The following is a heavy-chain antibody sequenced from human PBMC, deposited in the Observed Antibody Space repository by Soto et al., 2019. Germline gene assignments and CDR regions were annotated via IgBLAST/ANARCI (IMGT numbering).Heavy chain of an antibody. CDR2: IYWDDDE. D-gene: IGHD3-10*01. CDR3: AHSRNLITEDAQVGDFDY. Sequence: QITLKESGPTQVKPTQTLTLTCSFSGFSLNTDGEGVGWVSQPPGEALEWLALIYWDDDERYSPSLKSRVTFTKDPSKNQVVLIMTNMDPVDTATYYCAHSRNLITEDAQVGDFDYWGQGTLVTVSS. J-gene: IGHJ4*02. V-gene: IGHV2-5*02. CDR1: GFSLNTDGEG.